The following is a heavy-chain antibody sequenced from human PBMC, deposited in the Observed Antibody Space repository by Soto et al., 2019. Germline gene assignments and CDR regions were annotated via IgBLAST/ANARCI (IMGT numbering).Heavy chain of an antibody. V-gene: IGHV4-39*01. CDR3: ARPDSFPGQHAFDI. CDR2: IYYSGST. J-gene: IGHJ3*02. CDR1: GGSISSYY. Sequence: PSETLSLTCAVSGGSISSYYWGWIRQPPGKGLQWIGSIYYSGSTYYNPSLKSRVTISVDTSKNQFSLKLSSVTAADTAVYYCARPDSFPGQHAFDIWGQGTMVTVSS.